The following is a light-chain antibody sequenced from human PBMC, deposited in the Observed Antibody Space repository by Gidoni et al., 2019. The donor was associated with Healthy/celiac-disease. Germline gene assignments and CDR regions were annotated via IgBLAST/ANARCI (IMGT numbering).Light chain of an antibody. CDR2: LGS. CDR1: QSLLHSNGYNY. J-gene: IGKJ1*01. Sequence: DIVMTQSPPPLPVTPGEPASISCRSRQSLLHSNGYNYLDWYLQKPEQSPQLLIYLGSNRASGVPERFSSSGSRTDFTLKISRVEAEYVGVYYWMQAIQTPWTFGQGTKVEIK. V-gene: IGKV2-28*01. CDR3: MQAIQTPWT.